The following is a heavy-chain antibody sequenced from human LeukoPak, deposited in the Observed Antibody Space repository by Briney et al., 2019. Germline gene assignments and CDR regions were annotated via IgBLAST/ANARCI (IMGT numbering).Heavy chain of an antibody. V-gene: IGHV1-2*02. CDR3: ARLPVPGYSYGYKFFDY. D-gene: IGHD5-18*01. J-gene: IGHJ4*02. CDR1: GYTFTGYY. CDR2: INPNSGGT. Sequence: ASVKVSCKASGYTFTGYYMHWVRQAPGQGLEWMGWINPNSGGTNYAQKFQGRVTMTRDTSISTAYMELSRLRSDDTAVYYCARLPVPGYSYGYKFFDYWGQGTLVTVSS.